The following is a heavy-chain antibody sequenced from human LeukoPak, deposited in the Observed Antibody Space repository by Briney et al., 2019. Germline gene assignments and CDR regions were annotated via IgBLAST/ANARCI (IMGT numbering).Heavy chain of an antibody. V-gene: IGHV3-21*01. D-gene: IGHD1-26*01. CDR1: GFTFSSYS. Sequence: GGSLRLSCAASGFTFSSYSMNWVRQAPGKGLEWVSSISSSSSYIYYADSVKGRFTIPRDNAKNSLYLQMNSLRAEDTAVYYCASGKRYSGSSSLDYWGQGTLVTVSS. J-gene: IGHJ4*02. CDR3: ASGKRYSGSSSLDY. CDR2: ISSSSSYI.